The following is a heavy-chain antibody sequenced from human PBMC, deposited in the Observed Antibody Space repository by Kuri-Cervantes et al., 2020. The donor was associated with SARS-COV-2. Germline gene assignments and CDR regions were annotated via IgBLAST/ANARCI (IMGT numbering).Heavy chain of an antibody. J-gene: IGHJ4*02. V-gene: IGHV3-30-3*01. Sequence: LSLTCAASGFTFSSYAMHWVRQAPGKGLEWVAVISYDGSNKYYADSVKGRFTISRDNAKNSLYLQMDSLRADDTAVYCCARSSCSGGSCYSAYSYGLFDYWGQGTLVTVSS. CDR1: GFTFSSYA. CDR3: ARSSCSGGSCYSAYSYGLFDY. D-gene: IGHD2-15*01. CDR2: ISYDGSNK.